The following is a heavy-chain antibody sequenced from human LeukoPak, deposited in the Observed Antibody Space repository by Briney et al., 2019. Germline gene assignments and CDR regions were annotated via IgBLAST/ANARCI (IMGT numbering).Heavy chain of an antibody. CDR1: GFTFSSYE. D-gene: IGHD3-10*01. Sequence: GGSLRLSCAASGFTFSSYEMNWVRQAPGKGLEWVSYISSSGSTIYYADSVKGRFTISRDNAKNSLYLQMNSLRAEDTAAYYCARDSVPASYGSGWGQGTLVTVSS. CDR2: ISSSGSTI. V-gene: IGHV3-48*03. J-gene: IGHJ4*02. CDR3: ARDSVPASYGSG.